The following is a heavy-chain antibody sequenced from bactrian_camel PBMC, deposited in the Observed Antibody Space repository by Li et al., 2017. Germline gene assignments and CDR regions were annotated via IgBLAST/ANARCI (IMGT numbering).Heavy chain of an antibody. V-gene: IGHV3S55*01. CDR2: IDAGGST. J-gene: IGHJ6*01. CDR1: GAAYSSYC. CDR3: AMSWGSWRWFFGY. D-gene: IGHD2*01. Sequence: HVQLVESGGGSVQAGGSLRLSCVASGAAYSSYCLGWLRQASGKERAEVATIDAGGSTTYADSVKGRFTISKDYTRKILYLQMDSLKPEDTAQYYCAMSWGSWRWFFGYWGQGTQVTVS.